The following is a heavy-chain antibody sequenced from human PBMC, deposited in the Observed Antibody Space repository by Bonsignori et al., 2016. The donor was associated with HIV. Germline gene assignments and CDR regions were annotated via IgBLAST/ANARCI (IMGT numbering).Heavy chain of an antibody. CDR3: AREGYYDSSGHY. D-gene: IGHD3-22*01. J-gene: IGHJ4*02. V-gene: IGHV1-2*02. CDR2: INPNSGGT. Sequence: WVRQAPGQGLEWMGWINPNSGGTNYAQKFQGRVTMTRDTSISTAYMELSRLRSDDTAVYYCAREGYYDSSGHYWGQGTLVTVSS.